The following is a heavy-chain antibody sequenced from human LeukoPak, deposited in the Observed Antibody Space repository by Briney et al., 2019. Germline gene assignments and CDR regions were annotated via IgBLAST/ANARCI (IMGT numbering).Heavy chain of an antibody. V-gene: IGHV4-38-2*01. CDR1: GYSISSGYY. D-gene: IGHD2-2*01. Sequence: SETLSLTCAVSGYSISSGYYWGWIRQPPGKGLEWIGSIYHSGSTYYNPSLKSRVTISVDTSKNQFSLKLGSVTAADTAVYYCATLGYCSSTSCYQGYWGQGTLVTVSS. J-gene: IGHJ4*02. CDR2: IYHSGST. CDR3: ATLGYCSSTSCYQGY.